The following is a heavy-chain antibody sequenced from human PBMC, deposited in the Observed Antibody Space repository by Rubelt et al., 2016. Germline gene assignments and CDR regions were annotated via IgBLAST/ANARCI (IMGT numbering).Heavy chain of an antibody. CDR3: ARGGMDV. V-gene: IGHV3-74*01. J-gene: IGHJ6*02. CDR1: GFAFSSHW. CDR2: VNNDGRDT. Sequence: EVQLVESGGGLVQPGGSLRLSCAASGFAFSSHWMHWVRQAPGKGLVWVSRVNNDGRDTVYADSVKGRFTTSRDNAKNMLYLQMNSLRAEDTAVYYCARGGMDVWGQGTTVTVSS.